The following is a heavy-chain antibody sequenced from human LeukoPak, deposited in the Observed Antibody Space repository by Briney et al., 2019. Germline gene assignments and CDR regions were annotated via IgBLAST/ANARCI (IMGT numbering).Heavy chain of an antibody. D-gene: IGHD2-2*01. J-gene: IGHJ5*02. V-gene: IGHV1-24*01. CDR2: FDPEDGET. Sequence: GASVKVSCKVSGSTLTELSMHWVRQAPGKGLEWVGGFDPEDGETIYAQQFQGRVTMTEDTSTDPAYMELSSLRSEDTAVYYCATDQGPYCSSTSCSTNVRQNWFDPWGQGTLVTVSS. CDR1: GSTLTELS. CDR3: ATDQGPYCSSTSCSTNVRQNWFDP.